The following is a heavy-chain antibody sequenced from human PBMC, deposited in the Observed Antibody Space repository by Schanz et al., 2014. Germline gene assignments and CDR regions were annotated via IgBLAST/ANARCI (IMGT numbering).Heavy chain of an antibody. V-gene: IGHV3-21*04. CDR2: ISSSSSYI. CDR3: AKSKSQLPLFDY. J-gene: IGHJ4*02. D-gene: IGHD2-21*01. Sequence: EVHLLESGGGLVQPGGSLRLSCAASGFTFSNHALSWVRQAPGKGLEWVSSISSSSSYISYADSVKGRFTISRDNAKNSLYLQMNSLRADDTAVYYCAKSKSQLPLFDYWGQGTLVAVSS. CDR1: GFTFSNHA.